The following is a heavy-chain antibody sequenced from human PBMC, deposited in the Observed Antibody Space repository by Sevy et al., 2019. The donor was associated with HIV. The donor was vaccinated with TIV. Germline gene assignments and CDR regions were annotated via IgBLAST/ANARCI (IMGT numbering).Heavy chain of an antibody. V-gene: IGHV3-30*18. CDR2: ISHDGINE. CDR1: GFSFSYYG. CDR3: ANAYSGSYSHSYLYALDV. D-gene: IGHD1-26*01. Sequence: GESLKISCTGSGFSFSYYGIHWVRQAPGKGLDWVALISHDGINEYYADSVKGRFTISRDNSKNTVYLEMNRLRNEDTAIYFGANAYSGSYSHSYLYALDVWGQGTTVTVSS. J-gene: IGHJ6*02.